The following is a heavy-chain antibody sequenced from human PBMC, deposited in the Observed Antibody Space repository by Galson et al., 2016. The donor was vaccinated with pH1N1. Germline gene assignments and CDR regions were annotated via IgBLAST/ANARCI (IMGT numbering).Heavy chain of an antibody. CDR3: SRDNCYYTDFDY. V-gene: IGHV3-64*02. CDR1: GFTFSRHT. CDR2: IGTTGINI. Sequence: SLRLSCAASGFTFSRHTMHWVRQAPGKGLQYVSVIGTTGINIFYEDSVRDRFTVSRDNVRYTLHLQMDSLRTEDTAIYYCSRDNCYYTDFDYWGQGTLVTVSP. J-gene: IGHJ4*02. D-gene: IGHD1-26*01.